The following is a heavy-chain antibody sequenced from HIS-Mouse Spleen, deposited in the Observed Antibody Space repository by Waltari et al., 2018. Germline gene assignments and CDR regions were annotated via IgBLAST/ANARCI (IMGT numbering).Heavy chain of an antibody. J-gene: IGHJ3*02. CDR2: IYYSGTT. D-gene: IGHD1-26*01. V-gene: IGHV4-39*01. CDR1: GGSISSSSYY. Sequence: QLQLQESGPGLVKPSETLSLTCTVSGGSISSSSYYWGWIRQPPGKGLEWIGSIYYSGTTYSNPSLKSRVTISLDTSKNQFSLKLGSVTAADTAVYYCATVVGATGAFDIWGQGTMVTVSS. CDR3: ATVVGATGAFDI.